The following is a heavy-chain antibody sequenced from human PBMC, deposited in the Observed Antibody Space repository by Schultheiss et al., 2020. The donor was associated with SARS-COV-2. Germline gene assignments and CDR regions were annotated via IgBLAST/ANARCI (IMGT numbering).Heavy chain of an antibody. J-gene: IGHJ4*02. D-gene: IGHD2-15*01. Sequence: SETLSLTCTVSGGSISSSTYYWGWIRQPPGKGLEWIGYIYYSGSTYYNPSLKSRVTISVDTSKNQFSLQLNSVTPEDTAVYYCARDGDCSGDKCYSTFDYWGQGTLVTVSS. CDR2: IYYSGST. CDR3: ARDGDCSGDKCYSTFDY. V-gene: IGHV4-39*07. CDR1: GGSISSSTYY.